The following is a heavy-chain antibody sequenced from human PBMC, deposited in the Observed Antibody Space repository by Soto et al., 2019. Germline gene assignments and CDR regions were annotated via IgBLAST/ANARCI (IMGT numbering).Heavy chain of an antibody. CDR1: RGSISSSGDY. Sequence: XATLSLTCTVSRGSISSSGDYWGWIRQPPGKGLEWIGSIYYSGSTYYNPSLKSRVTISVDTSKNQFSLKLSSVTAADTAVYYCARLGVTGIAAAGPDFDYWGQGTLVTVSS. CDR3: ARLGVTGIAAAGPDFDY. D-gene: IGHD6-13*01. CDR2: IYYSGST. V-gene: IGHV4-39*01. J-gene: IGHJ4*02.